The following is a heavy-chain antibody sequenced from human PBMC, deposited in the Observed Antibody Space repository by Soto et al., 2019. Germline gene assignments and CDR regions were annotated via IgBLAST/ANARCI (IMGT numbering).Heavy chain of an antibody. CDR2: IYWDDDK. CDR3: VQSRCGGDCLPYYSSHSYYGLDV. Sequence: QITLKESCPTLVKPTQTLTLTCTFSGLSLSTTGVGVGWIRQPQGKALEWLALIYWDDDKRYSPSLKSRLTITKDTSKNQVVLTMTNMDPVDTATYYCVQSRCGGDCLPYYSSHSYYGLDVWGQGTTVTVSS. V-gene: IGHV2-5*02. CDR1: GLSLSTTGVG. D-gene: IGHD2-21*02. J-gene: IGHJ6*02.